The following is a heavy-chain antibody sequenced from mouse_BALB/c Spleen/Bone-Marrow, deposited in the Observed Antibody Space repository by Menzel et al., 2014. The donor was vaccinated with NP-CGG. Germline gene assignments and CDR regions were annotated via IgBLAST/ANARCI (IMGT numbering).Heavy chain of an antibody. J-gene: IGHJ2*01. V-gene: IGHV5-4*02. Sequence: EVQLQQSGGGLVKPGGSLKLSCAASGFTFSDYYMYWVRQTPEKRLEWVATISDGGSYTYYPDSVKGRFTISRDNAKNNLYLQMSSLKSEDTAMYYCARVSHDYFDYWGQGTTLTVSS. CDR3: ARVSHDYFDY. CDR2: ISDGGSYT. CDR1: GFTFSDYY. D-gene: IGHD2-3*01.